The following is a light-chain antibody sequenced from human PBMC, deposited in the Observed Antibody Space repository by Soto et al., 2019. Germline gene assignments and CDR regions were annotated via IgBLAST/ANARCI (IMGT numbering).Light chain of an antibody. Sequence: QSVLTQPASVSGSPGQSITISSTGTSSDVGGYNYVSWYQQHPGKAPKLMIYEVSNRPSGVSNRFSGSKSGNTASLPISGLQAEDEADYYCSSYTTRSTHWVFGGGTMVTVL. CDR3: SSYTTRSTHWV. CDR1: SSDVGGYNY. V-gene: IGLV2-14*01. J-gene: IGLJ3*02. CDR2: EVS.